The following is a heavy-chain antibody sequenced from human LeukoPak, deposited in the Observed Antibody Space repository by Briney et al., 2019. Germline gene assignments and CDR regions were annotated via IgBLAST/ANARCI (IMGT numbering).Heavy chain of an antibody. CDR1: GGSISSSNW. D-gene: IGHD3-3*01. CDR2: IYHSGST. Sequence: PSGTLSLTCAVSGGSISSSNWWSWVRQPPGKGLEWIGEIYHSGSTYYNPSLKSRVTISVDTSKNQFSLRLSSVTAADTAINYCHSRFLEWLLDYWGQGTLVTVSS. CDR3: HSRFLEWLLDY. V-gene: IGHV4-4*02. J-gene: IGHJ4*02.